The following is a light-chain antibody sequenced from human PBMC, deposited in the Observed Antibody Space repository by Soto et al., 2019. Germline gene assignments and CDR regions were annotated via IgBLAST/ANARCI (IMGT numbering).Light chain of an antibody. CDR1: QSVSSN. CDR3: QHYNNGPPYT. CDR2: GAS. Sequence: EIVMTQSPVTLSVFPGERATLSCRTSQSVSSNLAWYQQKPGQAPRPPIYGASTRATGVPARFSGSVSGTEFTLTISSLQSEDFAVYYCQHYNNGPPYTFGPGTKVDIK. V-gene: IGKV3-15*01. J-gene: IGKJ2*01.